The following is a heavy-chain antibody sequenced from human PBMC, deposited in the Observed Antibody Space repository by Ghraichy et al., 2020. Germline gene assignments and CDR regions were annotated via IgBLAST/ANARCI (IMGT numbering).Heavy chain of an antibody. CDR2: ISSSSSYI. CDR3: ASWMQLWNQNYYYGMDV. V-gene: IGHV3-21*01. CDR1: GFTFSSYS. Sequence: GGSLRLSCAASGFTFSSYSMNWVRQAPGKGLEWVSSISSSSSYIYYADSVKGRFTISRDNAKNSLYLQMNSLRAEDTAVYYCASWMQLWNQNYYYGMDVWGQGTTVTVSS. D-gene: IGHD5-18*01. J-gene: IGHJ6*02.